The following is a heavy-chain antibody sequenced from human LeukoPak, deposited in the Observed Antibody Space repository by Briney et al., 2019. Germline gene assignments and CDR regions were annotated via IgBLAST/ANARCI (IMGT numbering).Heavy chain of an antibody. Sequence: SETLSLTCTVSGGSISSYYWSWIRQPPGKGLEWIGYIYYGGSTYYNPSLKSRVTISVDTSKNQFSLKLSSVTAADTAVYYCAREVAAANWFDPWGQGTLVTVSS. CDR1: GGSISSYY. J-gene: IGHJ5*02. V-gene: IGHV4-59*12. D-gene: IGHD6-13*01. CDR3: AREVAAANWFDP. CDR2: IYYGGST.